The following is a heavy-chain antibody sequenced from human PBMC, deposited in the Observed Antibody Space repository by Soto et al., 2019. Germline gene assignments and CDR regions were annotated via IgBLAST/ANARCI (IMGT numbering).Heavy chain of an antibody. CDR1: GGTFSSYT. J-gene: IGHJ4*02. CDR3: ARDPTTGYCSSTSCSGS. D-gene: IGHD2-2*03. Sequence: SVKVSCKASGGTFSSYTISWVRQAPGQGLEWMGRIIPILGIANYAQKFQGRVTITADKSTSTAYMELSSLRSEDTAVYYCARDPTTGYCSSTSCSGSWGQGTLVPVSS. V-gene: IGHV1-69*04. CDR2: IIPILGIA.